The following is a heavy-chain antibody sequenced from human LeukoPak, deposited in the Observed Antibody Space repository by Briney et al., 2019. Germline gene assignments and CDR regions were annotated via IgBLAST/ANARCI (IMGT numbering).Heavy chain of an antibody. V-gene: IGHV3-33*03. CDR1: GFTFRNAG. CDR3: VKSRRVGANQRGLFDY. CDR2: IWYDGSQK. Sequence: GGSLRLSCAVSGFTFRNAGMHWVRQAPGKGLEWVAVIWYDGSQKYYADSVKGRFTISRDNSKNTVYLQMNSLRADDTAVYYCVKSRRVGANQRGLFDYWGQGTLVTVSP. D-gene: IGHD1-26*01. J-gene: IGHJ4*02.